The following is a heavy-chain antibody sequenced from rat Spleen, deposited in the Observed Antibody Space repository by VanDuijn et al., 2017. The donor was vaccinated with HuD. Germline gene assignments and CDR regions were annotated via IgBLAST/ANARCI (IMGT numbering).Heavy chain of an antibody. V-gene: IGHV5-20*01. CDR3: TTMSNWFVY. J-gene: IGHJ3*01. Sequence: EVQLVESGGGLVQPGRSMKLSCAASGFTFSNYDMAWVRQAPTKGLDWVSSIGHYGSPTYYRDSVKGRFTISRDNAKSTLYLQMDSLRSEDTATYYCTTMSNWFVYWGQGTLVTVSS. CDR1: GFTFSNYD. CDR2: IGHYGSPT.